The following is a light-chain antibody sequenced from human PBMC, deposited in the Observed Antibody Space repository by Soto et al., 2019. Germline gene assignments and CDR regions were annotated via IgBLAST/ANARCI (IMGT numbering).Light chain of an antibody. V-gene: IGKV3-20*01. CDR2: GAS. Sequence: EIVLTQSPVTLSLSPGERATLSCRASQSGRSNYLAWYQQKPGQAPRLLIYGASSRASGVPDRFSGSGSGTDFALTIKRLETEDFAVYYFHQYGSSPLSFGGGTQVEIK. CDR1: QSGRSNY. J-gene: IGKJ4*01. CDR3: HQYGSSPLS.